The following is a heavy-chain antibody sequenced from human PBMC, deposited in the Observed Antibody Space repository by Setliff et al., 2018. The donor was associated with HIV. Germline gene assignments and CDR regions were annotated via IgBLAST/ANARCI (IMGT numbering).Heavy chain of an antibody. Sequence: PSETLSLTCAVSNGSISSGVSYWSWIRQLPGKGLEWIGHISYTGSTYYNPSLKSRLTISIDPSKNQFSLKLSSVTAADTAVYYCARERGSSSGYYYYGIDVWGQGTTVTVSS. D-gene: IGHD6-6*01. CDR2: ISYTGST. CDR3: ARERGSSSGYYYYGIDV. J-gene: IGHJ6*02. CDR1: NGSISSGVSY. V-gene: IGHV4-31*11.